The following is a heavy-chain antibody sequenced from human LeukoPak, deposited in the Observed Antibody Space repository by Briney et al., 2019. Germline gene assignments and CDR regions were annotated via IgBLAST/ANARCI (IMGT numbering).Heavy chain of an antibody. D-gene: IGHD4/OR15-4a*01. J-gene: IGHJ4*02. CDR3: AKDGWWELPLFYFDY. Sequence: GSLRLSCATSGFTFGSYAMTWVRQAPGKGLEWVSAISGSGGSTYYADSVKGRFTISRDNSKNTLYLQMSSLRAEDTAVYYCAKDGWWELPLFYFDYWGQGTLVSVSS. CDR2: ISGSGGST. CDR1: GFTFGSYA. V-gene: IGHV3-23*01.